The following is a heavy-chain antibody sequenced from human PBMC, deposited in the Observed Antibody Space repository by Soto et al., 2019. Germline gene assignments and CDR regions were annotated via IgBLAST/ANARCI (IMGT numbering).Heavy chain of an antibody. D-gene: IGHD4-17*01. Sequence: VQLMQSGAEVKKPGSSVKVSCKASGSTFSSHSINWVRQAPGQGLEWMGGVITLFGTANYAQTFQGRVSITADPSTSTVYMELNSLTSGDTAVYYCAREVGYGDFSAALLDWGQGTLVTVSS. CDR2: VITLFGTA. V-gene: IGHV1-69*01. CDR1: GSTFSSHS. J-gene: IGHJ4*02. CDR3: AREVGYGDFSAALLD.